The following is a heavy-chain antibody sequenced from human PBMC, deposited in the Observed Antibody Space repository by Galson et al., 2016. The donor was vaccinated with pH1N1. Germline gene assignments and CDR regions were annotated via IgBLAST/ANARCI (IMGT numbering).Heavy chain of an antibody. CDR2: IDPNSGTT. J-gene: IGHJ4*02. CDR1: GYNFNVYY. V-gene: IGHV1-2*02. D-gene: IGHD3-9*01. CDR3: ARILRTPVFDY. Sequence: SVKVSCKASGYNFNVYYMHWVRQAPGQGLQWMGWIDPNSGTTYYAQKFQGRVTMTRDTSISTAYMELSRLTSDDTALYYCARILRTPVFDYWGQGTLVTVSS.